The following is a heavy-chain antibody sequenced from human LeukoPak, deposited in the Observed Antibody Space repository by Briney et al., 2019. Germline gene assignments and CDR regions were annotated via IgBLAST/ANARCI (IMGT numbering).Heavy chain of an antibody. CDR2: IYYSGST. Sequence: SETLSLTCTVSGGPISSYYWSWIRQPPGKGLEWIGYIYYSGSTNYNPSLKSRVTISVDTSKNQFSLKLSSVTAADTAVYYCARGSGSPSFRFDYWGQGTLVTVSS. CDR1: GGPISSYY. J-gene: IGHJ4*02. CDR3: ARGSGSPSFRFDY. V-gene: IGHV4-59*01. D-gene: IGHD3-10*01.